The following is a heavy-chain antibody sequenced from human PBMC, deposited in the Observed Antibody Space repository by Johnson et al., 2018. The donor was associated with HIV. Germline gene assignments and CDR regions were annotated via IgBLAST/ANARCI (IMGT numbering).Heavy chain of an antibody. CDR2: IYSGGST. V-gene: IGHV3-NL1*01. CDR1: GFTISPYG. J-gene: IGHJ3*02. CDR3: AREGGGYDGKGAFDI. D-gene: IGHD5-12*01. Sequence: QMLLVESGGGVVQPGESLRLSCGASGFTISPYGMHWVRQAPGKGLEWVSVIYSGGSTYYADSVKGRFTISRDNSKNTLYLQMNSLRAEDTAVYYCAREGGGYDGKGAFDIWGQGTMVTVSS.